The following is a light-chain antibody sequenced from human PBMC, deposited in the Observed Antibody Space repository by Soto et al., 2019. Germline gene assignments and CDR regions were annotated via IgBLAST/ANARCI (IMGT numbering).Light chain of an antibody. V-gene: IGKV1-16*02. Sequence: DIQMTQSPSSLSASVGDRVTITCRASQDINNYLSWFQQKPGKAPQSLIYAASSLQSGVPSKFSGSGSGTDFTLTISSLQPEDFATYYCQQYFAYPITFGGGTKVDIK. CDR3: QQYFAYPIT. CDR1: QDINNY. CDR2: AAS. J-gene: IGKJ4*01.